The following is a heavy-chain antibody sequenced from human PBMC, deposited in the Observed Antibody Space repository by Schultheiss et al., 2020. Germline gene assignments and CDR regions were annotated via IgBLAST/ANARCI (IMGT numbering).Heavy chain of an antibody. CDR3: ARGQHYDFWSDRRFDP. CDR1: GYSISSSNW. D-gene: IGHD3-3*01. Sequence: LSLTCAVSGYSISSSNWWGWIRQPPGKGLEWIGYIYYSGSIYYNPSLKSRVTMSVDTSKNQFSLKLSSVTAVDTAVYYCARGQHYDFWSDRRFDPWGQGTLVTVSS. CDR2: IYYSGSI. J-gene: IGHJ5*02. V-gene: IGHV4-28*02.